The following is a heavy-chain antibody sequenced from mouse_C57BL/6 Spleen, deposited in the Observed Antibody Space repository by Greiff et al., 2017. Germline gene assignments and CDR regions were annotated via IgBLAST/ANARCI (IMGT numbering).Heavy chain of an antibody. CDR2: ISDGGSYT. Sequence: EVKLQESGGGLVKPGGSLKLSCAASGFTFSSYAMSWVRQTPEKRLEWVATISDGGSYTYYPDNVKGRFTISRDNAKNNLYLQMSHLKSEDTAMYYCARDRSWVDYWGQGTTLTVSS. CDR1: GFTFSSYA. J-gene: IGHJ2*01. V-gene: IGHV5-4*01. CDR3: ARDRSWVDY.